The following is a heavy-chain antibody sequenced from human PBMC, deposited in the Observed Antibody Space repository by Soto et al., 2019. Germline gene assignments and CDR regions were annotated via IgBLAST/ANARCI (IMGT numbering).Heavy chain of an antibody. J-gene: IGHJ5*02. CDR1: GYTFTSYG. CDR3: AKDDQLLLPWFDP. Sequence: ASVKVSCKASGYTFTSYGISWVRQAPGQGLEWMGWISAYNGNTNYAQRLQGRVTMTTDTSTSTAYMELRSLRSDDTAVYYCAKDDQLLLPWFDPWGQGTLVTVSS. CDR2: ISAYNGNT. V-gene: IGHV1-18*01. D-gene: IGHD2-2*01.